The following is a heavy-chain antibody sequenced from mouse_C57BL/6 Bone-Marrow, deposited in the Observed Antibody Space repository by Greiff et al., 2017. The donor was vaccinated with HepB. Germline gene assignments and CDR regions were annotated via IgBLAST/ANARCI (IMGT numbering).Heavy chain of an antibody. J-gene: IGHJ3*01. D-gene: IGHD3-3*01. Sequence: VQGVESGPGLVAPSQSLSITCTVSGFSLTSYGVDWVRQSPGKGLEWLGVIWGVGSTNYNSALKSRLSISKDNSKSQVFLKMNSLQTDDTAMYYCASGGRGAWFAYWGQGTLVTVSA. V-gene: IGHV2-6*01. CDR3: ASGGRGAWFAY. CDR2: IWGVGST. CDR1: GFSLTSYG.